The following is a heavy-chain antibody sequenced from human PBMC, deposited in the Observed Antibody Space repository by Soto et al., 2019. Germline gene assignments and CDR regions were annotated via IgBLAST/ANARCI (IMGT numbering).Heavy chain of an antibody. CDR3: ARFDIYGYGLKAFAI. J-gene: IGHJ3*02. CDR2: INSDGSHI. CDR1: GFTFDRYW. D-gene: IGHD5-18*01. V-gene: IGHV3-74*01. Sequence: PGGSLRLSCTASGFTFDRYWMHWVRQAPGKGLVWVSRINSDGSHITYAGSVKGRFTISRDNSKNTLYLQMDSLRAEDTAVYYCARFDIYGYGLKAFAIWGQGTLGKVS.